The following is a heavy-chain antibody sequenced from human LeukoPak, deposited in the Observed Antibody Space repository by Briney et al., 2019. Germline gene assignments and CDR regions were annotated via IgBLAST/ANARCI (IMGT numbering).Heavy chain of an antibody. CDR2: INHSGGT. Sequence: SETLSLTCAVYGGSFSGYYWSWIRQPPGKGLEWIGEINHSGGTNYNPSLKSRVTISVDTSKNQFSLKLSSVTAADTAVYYCARDLYTDNSNVWGQGTLVTVSS. D-gene: IGHD5-24*01. CDR3: ARDLYTDNSNV. V-gene: IGHV4-34*01. CDR1: GGSFSGYY. J-gene: IGHJ4*02.